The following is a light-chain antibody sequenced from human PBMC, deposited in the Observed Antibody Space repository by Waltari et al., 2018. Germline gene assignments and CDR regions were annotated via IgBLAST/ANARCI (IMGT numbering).Light chain of an antibody. CDR3: QQFNSYPHT. Sequence: AIQLTPSPSSLSASVGDRVTITCRASQGIRSAVAWYQQKPGKAPKVLIYDASSLESGVPSRFSGSGSGTDFTLTIGSLQPEDFATYYCQQFNSYPHTFGQGTKLEIK. CDR2: DAS. J-gene: IGKJ2*01. CDR1: QGIRSA. V-gene: IGKV1-13*02.